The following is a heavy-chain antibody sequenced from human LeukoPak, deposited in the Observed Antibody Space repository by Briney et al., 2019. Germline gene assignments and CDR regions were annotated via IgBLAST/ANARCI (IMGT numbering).Heavy chain of an antibody. Sequence: GESLKISCKGSGYSFTNYWIGWVRQMPGKGLEWMGIIYPGDSDTRYSPSFQGQVTISADKSISTAYLQWSSLKASDTAMYYCARRGQAGIAAAGTFDYWGQGTLVTVSS. CDR2: IYPGDSDT. D-gene: IGHD6-13*01. V-gene: IGHV5-51*01. J-gene: IGHJ4*02. CDR3: ARRGQAGIAAAGTFDY. CDR1: GYSFTNYW.